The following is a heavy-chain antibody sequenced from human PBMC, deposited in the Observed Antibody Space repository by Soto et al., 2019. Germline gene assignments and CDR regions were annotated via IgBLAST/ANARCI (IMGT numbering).Heavy chain of an antibody. CDR1: GGSISSYY. D-gene: IGHD3-16*01. V-gene: IGHV4-59*01. J-gene: IGHJ4*02. CDR3: ARDQTFNSPAY. Sequence: SETLSLTCTVSGGSISSYYWSWIRQPPGKGLEWIGYIYYSGSTNYNPSLKSRVTISVDTSKNQFSLKLSSVTAADTAVYYCARDQTFNSPAYWGQGTLVTVS. CDR2: IYYSGST.